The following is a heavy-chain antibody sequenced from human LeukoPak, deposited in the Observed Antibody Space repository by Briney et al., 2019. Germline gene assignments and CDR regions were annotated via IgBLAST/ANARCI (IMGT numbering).Heavy chain of an antibody. D-gene: IGHD3-10*01. CDR3: ARQRELRASITMVRGVRHWFDP. V-gene: IGHV4-39*01. CDR2: IYYSGST. J-gene: IGHJ5*02. CDR1: GGSISSSSYY. Sequence: SETLSLTCTVSGGSISSSSYYWGWVRQPPGKGLEWIGSIYYSGSTYYNPSLKSRVTISVDTSKNQFSLKLSSVTAADTAVYYCARQRELRASITMVRGVRHWFDPWGQGTLVTVSS.